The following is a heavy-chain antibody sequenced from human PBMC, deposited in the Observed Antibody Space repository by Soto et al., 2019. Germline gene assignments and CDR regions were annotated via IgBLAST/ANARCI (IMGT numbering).Heavy chain of an antibody. CDR1: GFTFSSYV. D-gene: IGHD3-10*01. Sequence: EVQRLESGGGLVQPGGSLRLSCAASGFTFSSYVMSWVRQAPGKGLEWVSVISGSGGSTYYADSVKGRFTISRDNSKNTLYLQMNSLRAEDTAVYYCAPHLWFGELYYWGQGTLVTVSS. J-gene: IGHJ4*02. CDR3: APHLWFGELYY. V-gene: IGHV3-23*01. CDR2: ISGSGGST.